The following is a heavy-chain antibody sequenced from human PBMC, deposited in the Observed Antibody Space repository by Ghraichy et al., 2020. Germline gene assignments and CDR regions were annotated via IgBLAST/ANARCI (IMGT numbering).Heavy chain of an antibody. Sequence: SETLSLTCTVSGGSISSGGYYWSWIRQHPGKGLEWIGYIYYSGSTDYNPSLKSRVMISVDTSKNQFSLKLSSVTAADTSVYYCARADWNYLYFQHWGQGTLVTVSS. CDR3: ARADWNYLYFQH. J-gene: IGHJ1*01. CDR2: IYYSGST. V-gene: IGHV4-31*03. CDR1: GGSISSGGYY. D-gene: IGHD1-7*01.